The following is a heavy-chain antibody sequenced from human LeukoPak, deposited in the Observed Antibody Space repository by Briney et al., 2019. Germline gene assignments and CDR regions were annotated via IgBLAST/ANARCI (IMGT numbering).Heavy chain of an antibody. CDR2: IKHEGSED. Sequence: GGSLRVSCAASGFTFSNYWMPWVRQAPGHGLEWVAYIKHEGSEDYYLDSVKGRFTTSRDNAKSSMWRQMNSLRDIDTAVDYCARDQSPFYWGQGSLVTVSS. CDR3: ARDQSPFY. V-gene: IGHV3-7*01. CDR1: GFTFSNYW. J-gene: IGHJ4*02.